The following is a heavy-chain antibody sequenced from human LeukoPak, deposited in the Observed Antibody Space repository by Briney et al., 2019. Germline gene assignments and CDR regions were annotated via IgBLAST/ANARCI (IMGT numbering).Heavy chain of an antibody. CDR2: IWYDGSNK. CDR1: GFTFSSYG. V-gene: IGHV3-33*01. Sequence: PGGSLRLSCAASGFTFSSYGMHWVRQAPGKGLEWVAVIWYDGSNKYYADSVKGRFTISRDNSKNTLYLQMNSLRAEDTAVYYCATRGPATVPGVFDYWGQGTLVTVSS. CDR3: ATRGPATVPGVFDY. J-gene: IGHJ4*02. D-gene: IGHD2-2*01.